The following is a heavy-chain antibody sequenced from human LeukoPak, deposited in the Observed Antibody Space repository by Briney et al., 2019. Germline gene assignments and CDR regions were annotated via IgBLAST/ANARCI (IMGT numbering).Heavy chain of an antibody. Sequence: PSETLSLTCTVSGGSISSYYWSWIRQPPGKGLEWIGYIYYSGSTNYNPSLKSRVTISVDTSKNQFSLKLSSVTAADTAVYYCARAQPDSVWGSYPRYFDYWGQGTLVTVSS. J-gene: IGHJ4*02. V-gene: IGHV4-59*01. D-gene: IGHD3-16*01. CDR1: GGSISSYY. CDR3: ARAQPDSVWGSYPRYFDY. CDR2: IYYSGST.